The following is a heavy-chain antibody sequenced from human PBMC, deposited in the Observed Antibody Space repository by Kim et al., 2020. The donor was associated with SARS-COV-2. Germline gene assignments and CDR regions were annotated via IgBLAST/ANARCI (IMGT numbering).Heavy chain of an antibody. D-gene: IGHD3-10*01. V-gene: IGHV3-30*18. J-gene: IGHJ6*02. CDR2: ISYDGSNK. Sequence: GGSLRLSCVASGFTFSSYGMHWVRQAPGKGLEWVAVISYDGSNKYYADSVKGRFTISRDNSKNTLYLQMNSLRAEDTAVYYCAKDGYGSGSYYPKPDYYYGMDVWGHGTTVTVSS. CDR1: GFTFSSYG. CDR3: AKDGYGSGSYYPKPDYYYGMDV.